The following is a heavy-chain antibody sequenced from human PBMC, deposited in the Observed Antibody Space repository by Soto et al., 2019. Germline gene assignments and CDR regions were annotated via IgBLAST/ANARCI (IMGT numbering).Heavy chain of an antibody. CDR3: AREYYYDSSGYYWFDP. CDR1: GYTFTGYY. CDR2: INPNSGGT. V-gene: IGHV1-2*02. D-gene: IGHD3-22*01. J-gene: IGHJ5*02. Sequence: ASVKVSCKASGYTFTGYYMHGVRQAPGQGLEWMGWINPNSGGTNYAQKFQGRVTMTRDTSISTAYMELSRLRSDDTAVYYCAREYYYDSSGYYWFDPWGQGTLVTVSS.